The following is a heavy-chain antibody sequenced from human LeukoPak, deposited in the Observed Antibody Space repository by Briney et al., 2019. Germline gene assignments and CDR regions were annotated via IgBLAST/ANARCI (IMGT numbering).Heavy chain of an antibody. CDR3: ARQAPLAYFDY. Sequence: GESLKISCKGSGYSFTNSWIGWVRQMPGKGLEWMGILYPDDSDTRYNPSFQGQVTISADKSISTAYLQWSSPKASDTAMYYCARQAPLAYFDYWGQGTLVTVSS. CDR1: GYSFTNSW. J-gene: IGHJ4*02. V-gene: IGHV5-51*01. CDR2: LYPDDSDT.